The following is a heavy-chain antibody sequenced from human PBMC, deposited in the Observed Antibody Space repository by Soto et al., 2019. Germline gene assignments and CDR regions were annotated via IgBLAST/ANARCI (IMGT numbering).Heavy chain of an antibody. J-gene: IGHJ6*02. Sequence: QVQFVQSGAEEKKPGASVKVSCKASGYTFTNYAIHCVRQAPAQRLEWMGWINSGNGNTKYSQTFQGRVTITRDTSASTAYMLLSSLRSEDTAVYYCARVGQWGGMDVWGQGTTVTVSS. CDR2: INSGNGNT. V-gene: IGHV1-3*05. CDR3: ARVGQWGGMDV. CDR1: GYTFTNYA. D-gene: IGHD1-26*01.